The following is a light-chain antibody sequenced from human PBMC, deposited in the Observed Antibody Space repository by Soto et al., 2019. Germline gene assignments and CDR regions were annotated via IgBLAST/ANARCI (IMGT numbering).Light chain of an antibody. V-gene: IGLV2-11*01. CDR1: SSDIGTYNH. J-gene: IGLJ2*01. Sequence: QSALTLPRSVSGSPGQSVTISCTGTSSDIGTYNHVSWYQQHPGKAPKVMIYDVNKRSSTVPDRFSGSKSGNTASLTISGLQAEDEADYYCSSYAGTYSVVFGGGTKLTVL. CDR2: DVN. CDR3: SSYAGTYSVV.